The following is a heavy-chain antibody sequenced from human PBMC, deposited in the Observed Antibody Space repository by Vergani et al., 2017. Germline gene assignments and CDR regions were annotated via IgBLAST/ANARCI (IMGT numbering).Heavy chain of an antibody. CDR3: AKDMYGRTLGSYSWFDP. Sequence: EVQLVESGGGLVQPGRSLRLSCAASGFTFDDYAMHWVRHAPGKGLEWVSGISWNSGSIGYADSVKGRFTSSSDNAKNSLYLQMNSLRAEDTALYYCAKDMYGRTLGSYSWFDPWGQGTLVTVSS. J-gene: IGHJ5*02. CDR2: ISWNSGSI. V-gene: IGHV3-9*01. D-gene: IGHD4-17*01. CDR1: GFTFDDYA.